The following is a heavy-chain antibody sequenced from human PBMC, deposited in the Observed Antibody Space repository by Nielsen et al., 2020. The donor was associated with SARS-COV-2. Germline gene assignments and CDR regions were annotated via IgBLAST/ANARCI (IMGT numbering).Heavy chain of an antibody. V-gene: IGHV3-23*01. CDR2: ISGSGGST. Sequence: GGSLRLSCAASGFTFSSYAMSWVRQAPGKGLEWVSAISGSGGSTYYADSVKGRFTISRDNSKNTLYLQMNSLRAEDTAVYYCAKDSEYDILTGYYILNYFDYWGQGTLVTVSS. CDR3: AKDSEYDILTGYYILNYFDY. D-gene: IGHD3-9*01. CDR1: GFTFSSYA. J-gene: IGHJ4*02.